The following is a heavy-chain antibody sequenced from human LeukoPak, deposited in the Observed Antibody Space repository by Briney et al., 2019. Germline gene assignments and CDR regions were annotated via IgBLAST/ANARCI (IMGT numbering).Heavy chain of an antibody. CDR3: ARDGTAGVDY. J-gene: IGHJ4*02. Sequence: ASVKVSCKASEYTFTTYYMHWVRQAPGQGLEWMGWINPNSDGTNSAQKFQGRVTMTRDTSISTAYMELSRLRSDDTAVYYCARDGTAGVDYWGQGTLVTVSS. CDR2: INPNSDGT. V-gene: IGHV1-2*02. CDR1: EYTFTTYY. D-gene: IGHD1/OR15-1a*01.